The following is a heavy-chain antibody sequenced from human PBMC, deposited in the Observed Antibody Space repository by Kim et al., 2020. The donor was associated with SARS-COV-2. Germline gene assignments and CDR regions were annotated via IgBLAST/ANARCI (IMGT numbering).Heavy chain of an antibody. J-gene: IGHJ4*02. CDR3: AKERAGSGWGSYHDY. D-gene: IGHD6-25*01. V-gene: IGHV3-23*01. CDR2: IGVGGST. CDR1: GFTFSNSG. Sequence: GGSLRLSCTASGFTFSNSGMAWVRQAPGKGKEWVSAIGVGGSTFYPDSVRGRFIISRDNSENTLYLQMNSLRVDDTAIYYCAKERAGSGWGSYHDYLGQG.